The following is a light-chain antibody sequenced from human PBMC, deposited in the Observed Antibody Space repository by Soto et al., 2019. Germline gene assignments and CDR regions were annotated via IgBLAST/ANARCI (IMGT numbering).Light chain of an antibody. CDR3: QQSYSTPRT. V-gene: IGKV1-39*01. CDR1: QSISSY. CDR2: AAS. Sequence: EIQMTQSPSSLSASVGDRVTITCRASQSISSYLNWYQQKPGKAPNLLIYAASSLQSGVPSRFSGSGSGTDFTLTISSLQPEDFATYYCQQSYSTPRTFGQGTKVDIK. J-gene: IGKJ1*01.